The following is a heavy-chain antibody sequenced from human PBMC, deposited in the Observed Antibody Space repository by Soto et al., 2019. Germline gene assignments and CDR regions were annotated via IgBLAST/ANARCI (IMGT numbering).Heavy chain of an antibody. V-gene: IGHV4-31*03. D-gene: IGHD1-26*01. CDR3: ARDVERRGYFDY. J-gene: IGHJ4*02. CDR2: IYYSGST. CDR1: GGSISSGGYY. Sequence: SETLSLTCTVSGGSISSGGYYWSWIRQHPGKGLEWIGYIYYSGSTYYNPSLKSRVTISVDTSENQFSLKLSSVTAADTAVYYCARDVERRGYFDYWGQGTLVTVSS.